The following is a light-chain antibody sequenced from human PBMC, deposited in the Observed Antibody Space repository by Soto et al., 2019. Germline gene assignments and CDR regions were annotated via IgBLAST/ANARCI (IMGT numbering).Light chain of an antibody. V-gene: IGLV2-11*01. Sequence: QSVLTQPRSVSGSPGQSVTISCTGTISDIGGYNYVSWYQQHPGKAPQLLIYNVNKRPSGVPDRFSGSKSGNTASLTISGLQADDEADYYCSSYTSSSLYVFGTGTKVTVL. CDR1: ISDIGGYNY. CDR2: NVN. J-gene: IGLJ1*01. CDR3: SSYTSSSLYV.